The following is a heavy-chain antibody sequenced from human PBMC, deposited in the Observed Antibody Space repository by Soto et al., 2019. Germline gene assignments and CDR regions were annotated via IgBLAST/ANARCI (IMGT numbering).Heavy chain of an antibody. V-gene: IGHV3-23*01. J-gene: IGHJ6*02. CDR2: ISGSGGST. D-gene: IGHD6-13*01. CDR1: GFTFSSYA. CDR3: AKDRNSSSWYWLSYYYYYGMDV. Sequence: EVQLLESGGGLVQPGGSLRLSCAASGFTFSSYAMSWVRQAPGKGLEWVSAISGSGGSTYYADSVKGRFTISRDNSKNTLYLQMNSLRAEDTAVYYCAKDRNSSSWYWLSYYYYYGMDVWGQGTTVTVSS.